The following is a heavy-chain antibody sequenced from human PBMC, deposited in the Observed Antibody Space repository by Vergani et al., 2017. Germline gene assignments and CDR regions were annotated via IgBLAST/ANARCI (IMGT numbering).Heavy chain of an antibody. V-gene: IGHV3-66*02. CDR3: ARGNYYGAGTYVDP. J-gene: IGHJ5*02. D-gene: IGHD3-10*01. CDR2: IYSGDES. CDR1: GSTVSGNY. Sequence: ELQLVESGGGLVQPGGSLRLSCAASGSTVSGNYMTWVRQAPGKGLEWVSHIYSGDESYYADSVKGRVTISRDTTKNTLPLQINNLRVEDTAVYYGARGNYYGAGTYVDPWGQGTLVTVSS.